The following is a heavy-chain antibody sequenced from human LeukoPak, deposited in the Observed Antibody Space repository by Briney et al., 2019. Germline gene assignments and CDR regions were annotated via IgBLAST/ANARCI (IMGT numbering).Heavy chain of an antibody. D-gene: IGHD6-13*01. CDR1: GFTFSSYG. J-gene: IGHJ5*02. Sequence: GGSLRLSCAASGFTFSSYGMHWVRQAPGKGLEWVAFIRYDGSNKYYADSVKGRFTISRDNSKNTLYLQMNSLRVEDTAVYYCARGDRGTAAGNNWFNPWGQGTLVTVSS. CDR3: ARGDRGTAAGNNWFNP. CDR2: IRYDGSNK. V-gene: IGHV3-30*02.